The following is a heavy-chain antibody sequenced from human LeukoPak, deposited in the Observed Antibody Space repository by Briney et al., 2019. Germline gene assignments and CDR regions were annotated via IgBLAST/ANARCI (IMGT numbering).Heavy chain of an antibody. V-gene: IGHV4-39*07. CDR1: GGSISSSSYY. D-gene: IGHD6-13*01. J-gene: IGHJ6*02. CDR3: AREGSIAAAYYYYYGMDV. Sequence: SETLSLTCTVSGGSISSSSYYWGWIRQPPGKGLEWIGSIYYSGSTYYNPSLKSRVTISVDTSKNQFSLKLSSVTAADTAVYYCAREGSIAAAYYYYYGMDVWGQGTTVTVSS. CDR2: IYYSGST.